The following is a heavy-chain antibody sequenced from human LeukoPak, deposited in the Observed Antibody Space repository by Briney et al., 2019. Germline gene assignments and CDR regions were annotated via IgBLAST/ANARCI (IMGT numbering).Heavy chain of an antibody. D-gene: IGHD3-16*01. CDR1: GFTFTNYA. CDR3: AKPWAL. V-gene: IGHV3-30-3*02. J-gene: IGHJ4*02. Sequence: PGGSLRLSCEASGFTFTNYAIHWVRQTPDRGLEWLSVVSQQGDKKYYAESVKGRFTISRDNSKNTVVLQMNSLTNEDTALYYCAKPWALWGQGALVTVSS. CDR2: VSQQGDKK.